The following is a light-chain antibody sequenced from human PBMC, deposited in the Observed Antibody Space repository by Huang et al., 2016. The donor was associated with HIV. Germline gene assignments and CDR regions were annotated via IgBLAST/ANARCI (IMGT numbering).Light chain of an antibody. CDR3: QQYITWPPLT. CDR1: QSITTN. J-gene: IGKJ4*01. CDR2: GAA. V-gene: IGKV3-15*01. Sequence: EIVMTKSPVTLSVSLGERATLSCRASQSITTNLAWYPQKTGQAPRLLLYGAATSASGIPARVSGGGAGTEFTRTISRLQSEDFAVYFCQQYITWPPLTFGGGTTVEIK.